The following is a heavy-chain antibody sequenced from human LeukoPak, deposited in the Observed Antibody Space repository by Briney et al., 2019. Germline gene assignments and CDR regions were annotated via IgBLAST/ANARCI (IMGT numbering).Heavy chain of an antibody. Sequence: ASVKVSCKTSGYTFTSYDINWVRQATGQGLEWMGYMNPNSGNTGYAQKFQDRVTLTRDTSISTAYMELSSLTSEDTAVYYCARELSRDDYWGQGTLVTVSS. V-gene: IGHV1-8*01. CDR3: ARELSRDDY. CDR1: GYTFTSYD. J-gene: IGHJ4*02. D-gene: IGHD5-24*01. CDR2: MNPNSGNT.